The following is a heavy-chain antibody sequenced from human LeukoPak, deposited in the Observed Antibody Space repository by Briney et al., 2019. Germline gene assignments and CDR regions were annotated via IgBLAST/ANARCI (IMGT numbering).Heavy chain of an antibody. CDR2: IIPIFGAA. D-gene: IGHD6-19*01. CDR3: ARGRDSGWYDWFDP. CDR1: GGTFSSYA. Sequence: SVKVSCKASGGTFSSYAISWVRQAPGQGLEWMGGIIPIFGAANYAQKFQGRVTITADESTSTAYMELSSLRSEDTVVYYCARGRDSGWYDWFDPWGQGTLVTVSS. J-gene: IGHJ5*02. V-gene: IGHV1-69*01.